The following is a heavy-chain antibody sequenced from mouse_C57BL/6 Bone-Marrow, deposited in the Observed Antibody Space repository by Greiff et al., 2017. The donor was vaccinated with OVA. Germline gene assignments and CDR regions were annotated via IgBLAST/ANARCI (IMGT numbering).Heavy chain of an antibody. CDR1: GFTFSDFY. CDR2: SRNKANDYTT. V-gene: IGHV7-1*01. CDR3: ARDVLLLPFAY. D-gene: IGHD1-1*01. Sequence: EVQVVESGGGLVQSGRSLRLSCAPSGFTFSDFYMEWVRQAPGKGLEWIAASRNKANDYTTEYSASVKGRFIVSRDTSQSILYLQMNALRAEDTAIYYCARDVLLLPFAYWGQGTLVTVSA. J-gene: IGHJ3*01.